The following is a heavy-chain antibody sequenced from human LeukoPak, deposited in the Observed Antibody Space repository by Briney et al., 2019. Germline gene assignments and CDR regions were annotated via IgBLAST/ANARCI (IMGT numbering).Heavy chain of an antibody. V-gene: IGHV3-21*01. J-gene: IGHJ4*02. CDR3: ARDRRGDSYGPLDS. CDR1: GFTFSSYS. CDR2: ISSSSSYI. D-gene: IGHD5-18*01. Sequence: GGSLRLSCAASGFTFSSYSMNWVRQAPGKGLEWVSSISSSSSYIYYADSVKGRFTISRDNAKNSLYLQMNSLTAEDTALYYCARDRRGDSYGPLDSWGQGTLVTVSS.